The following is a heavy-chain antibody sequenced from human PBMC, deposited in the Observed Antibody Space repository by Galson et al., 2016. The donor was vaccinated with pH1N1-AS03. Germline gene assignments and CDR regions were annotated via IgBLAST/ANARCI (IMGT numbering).Heavy chain of an antibody. CDR3: AKDIIIVGASLTGGYFDY. Sequence: SLRLSCAASAFIFSNYGMHWVRQAPGKGLEWVAVISYDGTNKFYADSVKGRFTISRDNSKNTLYLQMNSLRAEDTAVYYCAKDIIIVGASLTGGYFDYWGQRTLVTVSS. CDR1: AFIFSNYG. D-gene: IGHD1-26*01. J-gene: IGHJ4*02. CDR2: ISYDGTNK. V-gene: IGHV3-30*18.